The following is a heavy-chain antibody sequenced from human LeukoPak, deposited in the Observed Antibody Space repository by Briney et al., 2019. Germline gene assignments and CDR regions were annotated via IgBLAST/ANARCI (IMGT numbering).Heavy chain of an antibody. V-gene: IGHV3-53*01. CDR3: ARDKNYYDSSGYHNDAFDI. J-gene: IGHJ3*02. Sequence: GGSLKLSCAASGFTVSSNYMSWVRQAPGKGLEWVSLIYSGGGTYYADSVKGRFTISRDNSKNTLYLQMNSLRAEDTAVYYCARDKNYYDSSGYHNDAFDIWGQGTMVTVSS. CDR1: GFTVSSNY. CDR2: IYSGGGT. D-gene: IGHD3-22*01.